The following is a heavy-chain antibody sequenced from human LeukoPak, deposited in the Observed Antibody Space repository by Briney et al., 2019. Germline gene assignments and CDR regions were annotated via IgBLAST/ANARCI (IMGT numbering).Heavy chain of an antibody. Sequence: SVKVSCKASGGTFSSYAISWVRQAPGQGLEWMGRIIPILGIANYAQKFQGRVTITADKSTSTAYMELSSLRSEDTAVYYCARVLDYYDSSGYYYSFDYWGQGTLVTVSS. J-gene: IGHJ4*02. D-gene: IGHD3-22*01. CDR2: IIPILGIA. CDR1: GGTFSSYA. CDR3: ARVLDYYDSSGYYYSFDY. V-gene: IGHV1-69*04.